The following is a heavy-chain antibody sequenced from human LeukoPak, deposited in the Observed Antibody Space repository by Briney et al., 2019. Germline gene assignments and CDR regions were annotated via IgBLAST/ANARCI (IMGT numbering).Heavy chain of an antibody. V-gene: IGHV4-59*01. CDR3: ARALDSSGYGWFDP. J-gene: IGHJ5*02. CDR2: IYYSGST. D-gene: IGHD3-22*01. Sequence: SETLSLTCTLSGGPISSYYWSCIRQPPGKGLEWIGNIYYSGSTNYNPSLKSRVTISVDTSKNQFSLKLSSVTAADTAVYYCARALDSSGYGWFDPWGQGTLVTVSS. CDR1: GGPISSYY.